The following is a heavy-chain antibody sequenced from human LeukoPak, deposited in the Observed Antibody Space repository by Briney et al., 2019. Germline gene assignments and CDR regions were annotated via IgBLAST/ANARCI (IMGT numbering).Heavy chain of an antibody. CDR2: IKTKTDGGTT. D-gene: IGHD2-15*01. CDR1: GFTFGDYA. Sequence: GGSLRLSCTASGFTFGDYAMNWVRQAPGKGLQWVGRIKTKTDGGTTDYAAPVKGRFTISREDSKNTLYLQMNGLKTEDTAVYYCTTGDCSGDSCYPEYFDYWGQGTLVTVSS. V-gene: IGHV3-15*01. CDR3: TTGDCSGDSCYPEYFDY. J-gene: IGHJ4*02.